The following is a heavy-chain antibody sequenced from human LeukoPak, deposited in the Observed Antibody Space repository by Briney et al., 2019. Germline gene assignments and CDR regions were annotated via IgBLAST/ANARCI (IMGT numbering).Heavy chain of an antibody. D-gene: IGHD3-10*01. Sequence: SETLSLTCAVYGGSFSGYYWSWIRNPPGKGREGSGEINHSGSTNYNPSLKSRVTISVDTSKNQFSLKLSSVTAADTAVYYCARGGAMVRGVLYYYGMDVWGKGTTVTVSS. CDR1: GGSFSGYY. V-gene: IGHV4-34*01. CDR3: ARGGAMVRGVLYYYGMDV. J-gene: IGHJ6*04. CDR2: INHSGST.